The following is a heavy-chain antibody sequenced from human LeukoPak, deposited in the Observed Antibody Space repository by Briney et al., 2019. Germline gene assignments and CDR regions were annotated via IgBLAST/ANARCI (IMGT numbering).Heavy chain of an antibody. D-gene: IGHD5-18*01. V-gene: IGHV4-39*07. Sequence: PSETLSLTCTVSGGSISSSSYYWGWIRQPPGKGLEWIGSIYYSGSTYYNPSLKSRVTISVDTSKNQFSLKLSSVTAADTAVYYCARDLVDTAMVPYWFDYWGQGTLVTVSS. CDR2: IYYSGST. J-gene: IGHJ4*02. CDR3: ARDLVDTAMVPYWFDY. CDR1: GGSISSSSYY.